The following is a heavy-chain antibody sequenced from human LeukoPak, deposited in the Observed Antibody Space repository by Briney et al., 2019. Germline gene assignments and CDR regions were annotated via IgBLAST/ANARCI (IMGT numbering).Heavy chain of an antibody. CDR3: ARDLTMIVDY. V-gene: IGHV1-18*01. D-gene: IGHD3-22*01. CDR2: ISAYNGNT. J-gene: IGHJ4*02. CDR1: VYTLTTYG. Sequence: SVNVSCMSSVYTLTTYGISWVRQPPAQGLEWMGWISAYNGNTNYAQKLQGRVTMTTDTSTSTAYMELRSLRSDDTAVYYCARDLTMIVDYWGQGTLVTVSS.